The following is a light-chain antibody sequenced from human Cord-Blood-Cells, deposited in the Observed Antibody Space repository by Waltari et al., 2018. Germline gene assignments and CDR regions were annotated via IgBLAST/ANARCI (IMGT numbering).Light chain of an antibody. CDR1: HSVSSN. CDR2: GAS. Sequence: EIVMTQSLATLSVSPGERPTLSCRASHSVSSNLAWYQQKPGQAPRLLIYGASTRATGIPAKFSGSGSGTEFTLTISSLQSEDVAVYYCQQYNNWPPVTFGGGTKVEIK. CDR3: QQYNNWPPVT. J-gene: IGKJ4*01. V-gene: IGKV3-15*01.